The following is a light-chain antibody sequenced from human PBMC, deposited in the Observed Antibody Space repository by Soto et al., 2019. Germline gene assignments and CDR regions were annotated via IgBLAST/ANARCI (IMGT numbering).Light chain of an antibody. CDR1: QSVSNY. CDR2: DAS. J-gene: IGKJ2*01. V-gene: IGKV3-11*01. Sequence: EIVLTQSPATLSLSPGERGTLSCRASQSVSNYLAWYQQKPGQAPRLLIYDASNRATGIPARFSGSGSGTDFTLTISSLEPEDFAFYYCQQRSNWPPYTFGQGTKLEIK. CDR3: QQRSNWPPYT.